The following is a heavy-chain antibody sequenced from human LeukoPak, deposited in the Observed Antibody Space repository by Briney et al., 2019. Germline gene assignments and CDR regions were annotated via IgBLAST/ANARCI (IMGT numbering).Heavy chain of an antibody. CDR2: INPNSGGT. CDR3: ARMADIVVVPAAIVYYFDY. CDR1: GYTFTGYY. Sequence: AASVKVSCKASGYTFTGYYMHWVRQAPGQGLEWMGRINPNSGGTNYAQKFQGRVTMTRDTSISTAYMELSRLRSDDTAVYYCARMADIVVVPAAIVYYFDYWGQGTLVTVSS. J-gene: IGHJ4*02. V-gene: IGHV1-2*06. D-gene: IGHD2-2*01.